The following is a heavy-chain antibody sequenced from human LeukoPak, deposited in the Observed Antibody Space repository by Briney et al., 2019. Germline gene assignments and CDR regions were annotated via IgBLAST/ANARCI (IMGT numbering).Heavy chain of an antibody. CDR2: IYHSGST. CDR3: ARGLAAAGADWFDP. J-gene: IGHJ5*02. V-gene: IGHV4-4*02. D-gene: IGHD6-13*01. Sequence: PSETLSLTCVVSGGSISSGNWWSWVRQPPGKGLEWIGEIYHSGSTTYNPSLKSRVTISVDKSKNQFSLKVSSVTAADTAVYYCARGLAAAGADWFDPWGQGTLVTVSS. CDR1: GGSISSGNW.